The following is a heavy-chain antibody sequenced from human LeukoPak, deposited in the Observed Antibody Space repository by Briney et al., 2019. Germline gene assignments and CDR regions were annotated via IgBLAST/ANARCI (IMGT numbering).Heavy chain of an antibody. V-gene: IGHV4-4*07. CDR1: GGPISSYY. J-gene: IGHJ6*03. D-gene: IGHD4-23*01. CDR3: ARGDVTHYYMDV. Sequence: SETLSLTCTVSGGPISSYYWSWVRQPAGKGLEWIGLIYISGSTNYNPSLKSRVTMSVDTSKNQFSLKLSSLTAADTAVYYCARGDVTHYYMDVWGKGTTVTVSS. CDR2: IYISGST.